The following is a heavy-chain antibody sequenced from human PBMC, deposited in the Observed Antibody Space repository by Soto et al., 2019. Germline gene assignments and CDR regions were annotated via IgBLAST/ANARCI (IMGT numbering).Heavy chain of an antibody. J-gene: IGHJ5*02. CDR3: ARGPPLARFLEWLSNNWFDP. D-gene: IGHD3-3*01. Sequence: QVPLVQSGAEVKKPGASVKVSCKASGYTFTGYYMHWVRQAPGQGLEWMGWINPNSGGTNYAQKFQGWVTMTRDTSISTAYMELSRLRSDDTAVYYCARGPPLARFLEWLSNNWFDPWGQGTLVTVSS. V-gene: IGHV1-2*04. CDR1: GYTFTGYY. CDR2: INPNSGGT.